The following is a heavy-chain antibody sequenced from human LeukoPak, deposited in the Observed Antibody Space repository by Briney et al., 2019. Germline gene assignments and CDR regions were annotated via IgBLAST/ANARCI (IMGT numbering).Heavy chain of an antibody. CDR1: GGSVNSHSSY. J-gene: IGHJ2*01. Sequence: SETLSLTCSVSGGSVNSHSSYWSWIRQPLGKGLEWIGYIYNDGSTNYNPSLKSRVTISADTSTNQFSLHLNSVTAADTAVYFCAATRVVGIAAYWYFDLWGRGTLVTVSS. V-gene: IGHV4-61*01. CDR2: IYNDGST. D-gene: IGHD2-21*01. CDR3: AATRVVGIAAYWYFDL.